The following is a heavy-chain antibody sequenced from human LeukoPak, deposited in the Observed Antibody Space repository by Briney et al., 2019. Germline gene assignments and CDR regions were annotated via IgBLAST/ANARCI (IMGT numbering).Heavy chain of an antibody. CDR3: AREVGRYGYSWYTWFDP. CDR1: GFTFSSCE. D-gene: IGHD5-18*01. J-gene: IGHJ5*02. V-gene: IGHV3-48*03. Sequence: PGGSLRLSCAASGFTFSSCEMNWVRQAPGQGLDWVSSISSSGSTRYYADSVKGRFTISRDNAKNSLYLQMNSLRVEDTAVYYYAREVGRYGYSWYTWFDPWSQRTLVTVSS. CDR2: ISSSGSTR.